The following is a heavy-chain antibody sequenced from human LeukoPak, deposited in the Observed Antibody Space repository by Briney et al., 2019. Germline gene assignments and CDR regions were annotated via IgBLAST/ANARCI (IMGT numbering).Heavy chain of an antibody. J-gene: IGHJ4*02. CDR3: ARSNARDGYNFGY. CDR1: GGSISSSY. V-gene: IGHV4-59*08. Sequence: SETLSLTCTVSGGSISSSYWSWIRQPPGEGLEWIGYFYHRGATTYNPSLQSRVTISVDTSKTQLSLKMTSMTAADTAVYYCARSNARDGYNFGYWGQGILVTVSA. D-gene: IGHD5-24*01. CDR2: FYHRGAT.